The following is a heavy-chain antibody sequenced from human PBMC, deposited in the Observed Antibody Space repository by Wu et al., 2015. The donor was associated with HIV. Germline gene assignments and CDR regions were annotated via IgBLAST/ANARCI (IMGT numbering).Heavy chain of an antibody. CDR1: GGTFSSYA. CDR3: ATCWGCQVWVDAFDI. CDR2: IIPIYGTA. V-gene: IGHV1-69*13. J-gene: IGHJ3*02. D-gene: IGHD3-10*02. Sequence: QVQVVQSGAEVKKPGSSVKVSCKASGGTFSSYAISWVRQARGQGLEWMGWIIPIYGTANYAQKFQGRVTITADESTSTAYMELSSLRSEDTAVYYCATCWGCQVWVDAFDIWGQGDNGHRLF.